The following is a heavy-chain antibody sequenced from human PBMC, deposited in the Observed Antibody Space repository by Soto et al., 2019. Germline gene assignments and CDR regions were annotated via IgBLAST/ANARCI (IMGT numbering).Heavy chain of an antibody. Sequence: QVQLVQSGAEVKKPGSSVKVSCKASGGTFSSYAISWVRQAPGQGLEWMGGIIPISDTTNYAQKFQGRVTITADEYTGTADMELSSLRPEETAVYYCARSQGSSTSLEIYYYYYYGMDAWGQGTTVTVSS. CDR1: GGTFSSYA. J-gene: IGHJ6*02. V-gene: IGHV1-69*01. CDR2: IIPISDTT. D-gene: IGHD2-2*01. CDR3: ARSQGSSTSLEIYYYYYYGMDA.